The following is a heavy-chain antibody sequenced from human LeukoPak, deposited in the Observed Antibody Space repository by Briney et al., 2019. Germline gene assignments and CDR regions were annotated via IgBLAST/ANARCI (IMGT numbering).Heavy chain of an antibody. J-gene: IGHJ4*02. V-gene: IGHV3-48*02. CDR3: ARADRYQLLCLDH. CDR2: ISSGSSTM. D-gene: IGHD2-2*01. Sequence: PGGSLRLSCVASGFTFTSYSMNWVRQAPGKGLEWVSYISSGSSTMYYADSVKGRFPISRDSAKTSVYLQMDSLRDEDTAVYYCARADRYQLLCLDHWGQGTLVTVSS. CDR1: GFTFTSYS.